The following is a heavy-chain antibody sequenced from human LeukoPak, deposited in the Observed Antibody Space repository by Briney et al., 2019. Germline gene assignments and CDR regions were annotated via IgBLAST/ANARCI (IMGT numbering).Heavy chain of an antibody. CDR3: AREGASHSRSWSEVSY. J-gene: IGHJ4*02. V-gene: IGHV3-30-3*01. Sequence: GGSLRLSCAASGFTFSSYAMHWVRQAPGKGLEWVAVISYDGSNKYYADSVKGRFTISRDNSKNTLYLQMNSLRAEDTAVYYCAREGASHSRSWSEVSYWGQGTLVTVSS. CDR2: ISYDGSNK. D-gene: IGHD6-13*01. CDR1: GFTFSSYA.